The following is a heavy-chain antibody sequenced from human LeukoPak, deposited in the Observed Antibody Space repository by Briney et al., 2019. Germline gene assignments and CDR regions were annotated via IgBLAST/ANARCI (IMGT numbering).Heavy chain of an antibody. CDR3: ARGRVSSSTWYSTYYYYFYMDV. Sequence: GGSLRLSCAASGFSLSDYYMSWIRQAPGKGLAWLSYISNSDNTIYYADYVKGRFTISRDNAKNSLYLQMNSLRAEDTAVYYCARGRVSSSTWYSTYYYYFYMDVWGKGTTVTVSS. J-gene: IGHJ6*03. V-gene: IGHV3-11*04. CDR1: GFSLSDYY. CDR2: ISNSDNTI. D-gene: IGHD4-11*01.